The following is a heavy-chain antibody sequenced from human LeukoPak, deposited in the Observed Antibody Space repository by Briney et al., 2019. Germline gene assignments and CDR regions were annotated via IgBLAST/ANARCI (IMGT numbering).Heavy chain of an antibody. CDR2: INPNSGGT. J-gene: IGHJ4*02. CDR3: ARNLVGATTGFDY. Sequence: ASVKVSCKVSGYNLNELSIHWVRQAPGQGLEWMGWINPNSGGTNYAQKFQGRVTMTRDTSISTAYMELSRLRSDDTAVYYCARNLVGATTGFDYWGQGTLVTVSS. CDR1: GYNLNELS. D-gene: IGHD1-26*01. V-gene: IGHV1-2*02.